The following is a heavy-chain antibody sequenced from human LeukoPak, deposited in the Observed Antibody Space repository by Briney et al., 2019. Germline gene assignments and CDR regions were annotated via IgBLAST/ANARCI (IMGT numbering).Heavy chain of an antibody. CDR3: AKEGRGDYFDY. CDR1: GFTFDDYG. V-gene: IGHV3-23*01. J-gene: IGHJ4*02. Sequence: PGRSLRLSCAASGFTFDDYGMSWVRQAPGKGLEWVSAISGSGGSTYYADSVKGRFTISRDNSKNTLYLQMNSLRAEDTAVYYCAKEGRGDYFDYWGQGTLVTVSS. D-gene: IGHD5-24*01. CDR2: ISGSGGST.